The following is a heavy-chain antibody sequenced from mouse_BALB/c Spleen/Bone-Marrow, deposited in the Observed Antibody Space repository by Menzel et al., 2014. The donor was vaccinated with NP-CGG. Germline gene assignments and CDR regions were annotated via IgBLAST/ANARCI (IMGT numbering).Heavy chain of an antibody. J-gene: IGHJ2*01. CDR1: GFTFTDYY. CDR2: IRNKANGYTT. Sequence: EVKLEESGGGLVQPGGSLRLSCATSGFTFTDYYMSWVCQPPGKALEWLGFIRNKANGYTTEYSASMKGRFTISRDNSQSILYLQMNTLRAEDSATYYCARDRAARATGYYFDYWGQGTTLTVSS. CDR3: ARDRAARATGYYFDY. D-gene: IGHD3-1*01. V-gene: IGHV7-3*02.